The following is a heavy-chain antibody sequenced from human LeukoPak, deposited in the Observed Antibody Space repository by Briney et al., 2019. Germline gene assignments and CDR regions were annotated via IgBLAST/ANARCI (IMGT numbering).Heavy chain of an antibody. CDR3: ARIVAAADFPIDY. V-gene: IGHV4-39*07. CDR2: VYYSGST. J-gene: IGHJ4*02. CDR1: GASISSSDYY. D-gene: IGHD6-13*01. Sequence: SETLSLTCTISGASISSSDYYWGWVRQPPGKGLEWIGSVYYSGSTYYNPSLKSRLTISLDTSKNQFSLKLSSVTAADTAVYYCARIVAAADFPIDYWGQGTLVTVSS.